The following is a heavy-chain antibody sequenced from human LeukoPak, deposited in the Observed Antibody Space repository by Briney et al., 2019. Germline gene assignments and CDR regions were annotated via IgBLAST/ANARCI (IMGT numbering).Heavy chain of an antibody. CDR1: GYSISSGYC. D-gene: IGHD2-15*01. CDR3: ARVIYCSGGSCYDGAWFDP. CDR2: IYHGGST. Sequence: SETLSLTCGVSGYSISSGYCWGWVRQPPGEGLEWIGSIYHGGSTYYNPSLKSRVTISVDTSKNQFSLKLSSLTAADTAVYYCARVIYCSGGSCYDGAWFDPWGQGTLVTVSS. J-gene: IGHJ5*02. V-gene: IGHV4-38-2*01.